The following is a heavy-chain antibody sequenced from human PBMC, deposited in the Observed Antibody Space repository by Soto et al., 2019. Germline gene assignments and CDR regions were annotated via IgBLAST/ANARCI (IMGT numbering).Heavy chain of an antibody. CDR3: ARVDGISGTNANWYFDL. D-gene: IGHD1-7*01. J-gene: IGHJ2*01. CDR2: ISRRSTYI. V-gene: IGHV3-21*01. CDR1: DFSFSTFG. Sequence: GGSLRLSCAASDFSFSTFGMNWVRQAPGKGLEWVSCISRRSTYIYSADSLKGRFTISRDDAKNSLYLQINDLRVEDTAVYYCARVDGISGTNANWYFDLWGRGTPVTVSS.